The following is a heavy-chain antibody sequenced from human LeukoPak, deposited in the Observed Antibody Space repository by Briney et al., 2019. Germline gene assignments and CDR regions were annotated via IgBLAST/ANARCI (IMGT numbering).Heavy chain of an antibody. V-gene: IGHV3-21*01. CDR3: ARDRAGTAMPMISYYYYYMDV. D-gene: IGHD5-18*01. CDR2: ISSSSSSYI. J-gene: IGHJ6*03. CDR1: GFTFSSYG. Sequence: GGSLRLSCAASGFTFSSYGMHWVRQAPGKGLGWGSSISSSSSSYIYYADSVKGRFTISRDNAKNSLYLQMNSLRAEDTAVYYCARDRAGTAMPMISYYYYYMDVWGKGTTVTVSS.